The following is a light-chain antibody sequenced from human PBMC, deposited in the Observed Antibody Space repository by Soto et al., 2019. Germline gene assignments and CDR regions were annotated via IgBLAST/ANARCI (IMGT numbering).Light chain of an antibody. CDR1: SSDIGGYNY. J-gene: IGLJ2*01. CDR2: EVS. V-gene: IGLV2-14*01. Sequence: QSALTQPASVSGSLGQSITISCTGTSSDIGGYNYVSWYQQHPGKAPKLIIYEVSYRPSGVSNRFSASKSGNTASLTISGLQAEDEADYYCNSYTTYSSLIFGGGTQLTVL. CDR3: NSYTTYSSLI.